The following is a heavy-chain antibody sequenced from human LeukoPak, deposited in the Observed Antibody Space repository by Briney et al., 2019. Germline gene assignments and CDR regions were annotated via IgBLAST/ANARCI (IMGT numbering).Heavy chain of an antibody. V-gene: IGHV4-34*01. D-gene: IGHD4-17*01. J-gene: IGHJ5*02. CDR1: GGSISGYY. CDR2: INHSGST. CDR3: ARGGGYGDYANRFDP. Sequence: SETLSLTCAVYGGSISGYYWSWIRQPPGKGLEWIGEINHSGSTNYNLSLKSRVTISVDTSKNQFSLKLSSVTAADTAVYYCARGGGYGDYANRFDPWGQGTLVTVSS.